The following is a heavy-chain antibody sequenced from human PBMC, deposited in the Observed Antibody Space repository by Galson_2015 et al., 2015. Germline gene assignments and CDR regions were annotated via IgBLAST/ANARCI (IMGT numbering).Heavy chain of an antibody. J-gene: IGHJ4*02. CDR2: FDPEDGET. V-gene: IGHV1-24*01. CDR3: ATSEQWLVRRFDY. D-gene: IGHD6-19*01. CDR1: GYTLTELS. Sequence: SVKVSCKVSGYTLTELSMHWVRQAPGKGLEWMGGFDPEDGETIYAQKFQGSVTMTEDTSTDTAYMELSSLRSEDTAVYYCATSEQWLVRRFDYWGQGTLVTVSS.